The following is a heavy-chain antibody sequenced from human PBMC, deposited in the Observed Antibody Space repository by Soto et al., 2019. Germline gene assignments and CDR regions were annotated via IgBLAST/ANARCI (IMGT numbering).Heavy chain of an antibody. Sequence: GESLKISCKGLGYNFPDYWIAWVRQMPGKGLEYMGIIYPGDSDTRYSPSFQGQVTISADKSISTAYLQWNSLEASDTAMYYCARHSGSYYYYYGMDVWGQGTTVTVSS. D-gene: IGHD3-22*01. CDR2: IYPGDSDT. J-gene: IGHJ6*02. V-gene: IGHV5-51*01. CDR1: GYNFPDYW. CDR3: ARHSGSYYYYYGMDV.